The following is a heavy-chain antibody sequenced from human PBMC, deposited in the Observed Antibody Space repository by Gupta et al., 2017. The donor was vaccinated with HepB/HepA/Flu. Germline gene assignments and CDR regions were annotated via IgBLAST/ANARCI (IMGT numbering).Heavy chain of an antibody. CDR2: ISYDVSNK. CDR3: AKDQAGYFQH. D-gene: IGHD3-10*01. J-gene: IGHJ1*01. V-gene: IGHV3-30*18. Sequence: QVQLVESGGGVVQHGRSLRLSCAASGFTFRSYGMHWVRQAPGKGLEWVAVISYDVSNKYYADSVKGRFTISRDNSNNTLYLQMNSLRAEDTAVYYCAKDQAGYFQHWGQGTLVTVSS. CDR1: GFTFRSYG.